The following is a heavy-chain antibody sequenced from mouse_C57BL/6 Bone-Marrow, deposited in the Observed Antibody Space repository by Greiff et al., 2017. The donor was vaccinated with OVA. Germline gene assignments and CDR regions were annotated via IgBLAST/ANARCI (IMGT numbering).Heavy chain of an antibody. D-gene: IGHD2-4*01. CDR1: GYTFTSYW. Sequence: VQLQQPGAELVRPGSSVKLSCKASGYTFTSYWMHWVKQRPIQGLEWIGNIDPSDSETHYNQKFKDKATLTVDKSSSTAYMQLSSLTSEDSAVYYCARRGYDYDGYAMDYWGQGTSVTVSS. J-gene: IGHJ4*01. V-gene: IGHV1-52*01. CDR2: IDPSDSET. CDR3: ARRGYDYDGYAMDY.